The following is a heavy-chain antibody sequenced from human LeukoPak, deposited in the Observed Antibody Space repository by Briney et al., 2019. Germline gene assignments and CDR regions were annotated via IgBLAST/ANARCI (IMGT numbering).Heavy chain of an antibody. Sequence: SQTLSLTCTVSGGSISSGSYYWSWIRQPAGKGLEWIGYIYYSGSTNYNPSLKSRVTISVDTSKNQFSLKLSSVTAADTAVYYCARSRGYSYGTTFLDYWGQGTLVTVSS. CDR3: ARSRGYSYGTTFLDY. CDR1: GGSISSGSYY. D-gene: IGHD5-18*01. V-gene: IGHV4-61*10. CDR2: IYYSGST. J-gene: IGHJ4*02.